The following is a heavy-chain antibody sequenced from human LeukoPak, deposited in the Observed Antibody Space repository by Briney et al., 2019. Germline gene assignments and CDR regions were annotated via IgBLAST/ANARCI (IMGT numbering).Heavy chain of an antibody. J-gene: IGHJ3*02. CDR1: GGTFSSYA. CDR2: IIPIFGIA. D-gene: IGHD3-3*01. V-gene: IGHV1-69*04. Sequence: ASVKVSCKASGGTFSSYAISWVRQAPGQGLEWMGRIIPIFGIANYAQKFQGRVTITADKSTSTAYMELSSLRSEDTAVYYCARDLYYGVGPNVCDAFDIWGQGTMVTVSS. CDR3: ARDLYYGVGPNVCDAFDI.